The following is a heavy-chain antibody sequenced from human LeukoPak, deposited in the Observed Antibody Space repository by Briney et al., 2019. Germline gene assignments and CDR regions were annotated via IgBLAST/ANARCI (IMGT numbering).Heavy chain of an antibody. CDR2: IKGDESAK. Sequence: GGSLRLSCAASGFAFSSYWMAWVRQAPGEGLEWVANIKGDESAKHQADSVKGRFTISRDNAQNTVYLQMSSLRGEDTAVYYCARDVVGSLDYWGHGTLVTVSS. V-gene: IGHV3-7*01. D-gene: IGHD1-26*01. J-gene: IGHJ4*01. CDR1: GFAFSSYW. CDR3: ARDVVGSLDY.